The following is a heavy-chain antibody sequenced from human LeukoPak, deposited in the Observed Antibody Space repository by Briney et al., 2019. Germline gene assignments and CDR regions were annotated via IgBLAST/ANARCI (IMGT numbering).Heavy chain of an antibody. D-gene: IGHD4-17*01. V-gene: IGHV1-69*06. Sequence: ASVKVSCKASGGTFSSHAISWVRQAPGQGLEWMGGIIPIFGTANYAQKFQGRVTITADKSTSTAYMELSSLRSEDTAVYYCASSTVTTLYYYYMDVWGKGTTVTISS. CDR1: GGTFSSHA. J-gene: IGHJ6*03. CDR2: IIPIFGTA. CDR3: ASSTVTTLYYYYMDV.